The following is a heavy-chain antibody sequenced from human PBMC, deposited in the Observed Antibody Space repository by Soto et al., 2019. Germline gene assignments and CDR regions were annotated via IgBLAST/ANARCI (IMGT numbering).Heavy chain of an antibody. V-gene: IGHV3-49*04. CDR1: GFTFGDYL. J-gene: IGHJ6*02. CDR3: TRRKGGHYYGMDV. CDR2: IRSKAYGGTT. D-gene: IGHD6-25*01. Sequence: QAVGSLRLSCTASGFTFGDYLMTWVRQAPGKGLGWVGHIRSKAYGGTTEYAASVQGRFTISRDDSKSVAYLQLNSLKIEDTAMYYCTRRKGGHYYGMDVWGQGTTVTVSS.